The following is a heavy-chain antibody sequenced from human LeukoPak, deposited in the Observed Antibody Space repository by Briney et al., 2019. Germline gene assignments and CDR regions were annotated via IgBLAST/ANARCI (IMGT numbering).Heavy chain of an antibody. V-gene: IGHV4-59*01. CDR1: GGSISSYY. J-gene: IGHJ5*02. D-gene: IGHD2-2*01. Sequence: PSETLSLTCTVSGGSISSYYWSWIRQPPGKGLEWIGYIYYSGSTNCNPSLKSRVTISVDTSKNQFSLKLSSVTAADTAVYYCAREDQLLTGWFDPWGQGTLVTVSS. CDR2: IYYSGST. CDR3: AREDQLLTGWFDP.